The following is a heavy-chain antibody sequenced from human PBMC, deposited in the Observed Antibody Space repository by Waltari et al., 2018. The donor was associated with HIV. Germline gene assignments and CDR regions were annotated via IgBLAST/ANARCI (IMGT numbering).Heavy chain of an antibody. CDR3: VKFAGPTITGYFFDSADL. J-gene: IGHJ3*01. CDR2: GAFDGGAV. CDR1: GFQFGRYE. V-gene: IGHV3-30*03. Sequence: QGQLLESGGRAVRVGESLRLSCVGFGFQFGRYEIHWVRQASSGGREGVAGGAFDGGAVWHGDSVRGRFTVSRDRSRDTLSLQMTGLRPEDSGHYHCVKFAGPTITGYFFDSADLWGPGTTVTVSS. D-gene: IGHD3-16*01.